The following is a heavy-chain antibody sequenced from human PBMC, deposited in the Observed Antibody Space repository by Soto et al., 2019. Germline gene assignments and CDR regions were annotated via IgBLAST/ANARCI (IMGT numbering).Heavy chain of an antibody. CDR1: GGSISSGGYY. CDR2: IYYSGST. D-gene: IGHD1-20*01. CDR3: ATSFPSPWYNWNDRGNY. J-gene: IGHJ4*02. Sequence: SSETLSLTCTVSGGSISSGGYYWSWIRQHPGKGLEWIGYIYYSGSTYYNPSLKSRVTISVDTSKNQFSLKLSSVTAADTAVYYCATSFPSPWYNWNDRGNYWGQGTLVTVSS. V-gene: IGHV4-31*03.